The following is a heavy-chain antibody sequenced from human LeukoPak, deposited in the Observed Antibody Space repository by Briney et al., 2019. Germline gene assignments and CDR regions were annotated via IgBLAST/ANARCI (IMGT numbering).Heavy chain of an antibody. V-gene: IGHV3-21*01. CDR2: ISSMSSYI. CDR1: GFTFSSYS. Sequence: GGSLRLSCAASGFTFSSYSMNWVRQAPGKGLEWVSSISSMSSYIYYADPVKGRFNISRDNAKNSLYLQMNSLRAEDTAVYYCARDNCSRTSCYYFDYWGQGTLVTVSS. J-gene: IGHJ4*02. D-gene: IGHD2-2*01. CDR3: ARDNCSRTSCYYFDY.